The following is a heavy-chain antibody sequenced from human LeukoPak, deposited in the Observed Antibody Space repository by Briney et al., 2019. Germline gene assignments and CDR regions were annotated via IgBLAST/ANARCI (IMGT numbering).Heavy chain of an antibody. CDR2: LSNSGDIT. CDR1: GFTFSDYY. V-gene: IGHV3-11*04. D-gene: IGHD3-3*01. Sequence: GGSLRLSCAASGFTFSDYYMHWIRQAPGKGLEWISSLSNSGDITYYVDSVKGRFSISRDNAKRSLYLQMRRLRAGDKAVYFCVRGGTFGVVTHLDVWGEGTTVTVSS. J-gene: IGHJ6*04. CDR3: VRGGTFGVVTHLDV.